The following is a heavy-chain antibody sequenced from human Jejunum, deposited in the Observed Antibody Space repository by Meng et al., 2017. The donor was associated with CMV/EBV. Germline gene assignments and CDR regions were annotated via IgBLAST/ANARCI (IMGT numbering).Heavy chain of an antibody. V-gene: IGHV3-66*02. D-gene: IGHD3-3*01. CDR2: IYADQSGSST. Sequence: NDLSWVRQAPGKGLESASIIYADQSGSSTYYAGSAEGRFTISRDDSKNTVDLQMTGLTREDTAIYYCAKTLTISGMLRQYYYFDHWGHGTRVTVSS. CDR3: AKTLTISGMLRQYYYFDH. CDR1: ND. J-gene: IGHJ4*01.